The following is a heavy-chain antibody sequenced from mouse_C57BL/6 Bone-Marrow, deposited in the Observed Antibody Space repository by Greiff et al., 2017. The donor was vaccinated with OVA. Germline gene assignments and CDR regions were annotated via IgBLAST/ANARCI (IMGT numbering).Heavy chain of an antibody. CDR3: TRGIYGNYCDY. D-gene: IGHD2-1*01. CDR1: GYTFTSYW. CDR2: IYPGNSDT. V-gene: IGHV1-5*01. Sequence: EVQLQQSGTVLARPGASVKMSCKTSGYTFTSYWMHWVKQRPGQGLEWIGAIYPGNSDTSYNQKFKGKAKLTAVTSASTAYMELSSRTNEDSAVYYCTRGIYGNYCDYWGQGTTRTVSS. J-gene: IGHJ2*01.